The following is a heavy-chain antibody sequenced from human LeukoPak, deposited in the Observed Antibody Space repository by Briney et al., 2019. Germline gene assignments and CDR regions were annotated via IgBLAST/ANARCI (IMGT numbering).Heavy chain of an antibody. V-gene: IGHV5-51*01. CDR1: GYSFTDSW. Sequence: GESLKISSKASGYSFTDSWIGWVRQMPGKGLEWMAIIYPSDSDIKYSPSFQGQVSISADKSISTTFLQWSGLKASDTAMYFCARFRQSPCTGTNCYHYFDYWGQGTLVTVSS. CDR2: IYPSDSDI. CDR3: ARFRQSPCTGTNCYHYFDY. J-gene: IGHJ4*02. D-gene: IGHD2-2*01.